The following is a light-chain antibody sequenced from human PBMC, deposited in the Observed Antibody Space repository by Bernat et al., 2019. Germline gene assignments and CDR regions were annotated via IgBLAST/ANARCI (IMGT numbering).Light chain of an antibody. CDR2: GSS. CDR3: QQLNSFPIT. V-gene: IGKV1-5*01. Sequence: DIQMTQSPSTLSASVGDRVTITCRASQSISSWLAWYQQKPGKAPNLLIYGSSTLQYGVPSRFSGSGIGTEFTLTISSLQPEDSASYYCQQLNSFPITFGQGTRLEIK. CDR1: QSISSW. J-gene: IGKJ5*01.